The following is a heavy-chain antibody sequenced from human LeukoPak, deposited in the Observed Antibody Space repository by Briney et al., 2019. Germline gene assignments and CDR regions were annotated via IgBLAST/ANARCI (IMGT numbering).Heavy chain of an antibody. D-gene: IGHD2-15*01. J-gene: IGHJ4*02. CDR1: GGSFSGYY. V-gene: IGHV4-34*01. Sequence: SETLSLTCAVYGGSFSGYYWSWIPQPPRKGLEWIGEVNHSGSTNYKPSLKSRVTISVDTSKNQFSLKLSSVNAADTAVYYCATRGGYCSGGSCYHFDYWGQGTLVTVSS. CDR3: ATRGGYCSGGSCYHFDY. CDR2: VNHSGST.